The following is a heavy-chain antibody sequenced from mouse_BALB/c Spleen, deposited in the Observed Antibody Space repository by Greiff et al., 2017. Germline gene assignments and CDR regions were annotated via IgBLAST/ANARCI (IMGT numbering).Heavy chain of an antibody. J-gene: IGHJ2*01. CDR2: IDPENGNT. CDR1: GFNIKDYY. D-gene: IGHD1-2*01. CDR3: ARPLYGPLDY. V-gene: IGHV14-1*02. Sequence: VQLQQSGAELVRPGALVKLSCKASGFNIKDYYMHWVKQRPEQGLEWIGWIDPENGNTIYDPKFQGKASITADTSSNTAYLQLSSLTSEDTAVYYCARPLYGPLDYWGQGTTLTVSS.